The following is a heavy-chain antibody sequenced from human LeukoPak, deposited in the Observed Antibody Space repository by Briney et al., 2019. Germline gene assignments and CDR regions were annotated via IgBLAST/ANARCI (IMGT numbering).Heavy chain of an antibody. CDR2: IYHSGST. D-gene: IGHD3-10*01. CDR1: GYSISSGYY. Sequence: PSETLSLTCTVSGYSISSGYYWGWIRQPPGKGLEWIGSIYHSGSTYYNSSLKSRVTISLDTSKNQFSLKLSSVTAADTAVYYCAKSNGYGLVDIWGQGTMVTVSS. CDR3: AKSNGYGLVDI. V-gene: IGHV4-38-2*02. J-gene: IGHJ3*02.